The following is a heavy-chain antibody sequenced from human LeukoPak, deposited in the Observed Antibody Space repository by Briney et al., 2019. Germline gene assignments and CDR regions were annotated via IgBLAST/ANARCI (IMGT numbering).Heavy chain of an antibody. CDR2: IYYSGST. D-gene: IGHD6-13*01. V-gene: IGHV4-59*01. CDR3: ARYSSSWSVIDY. Sequence: SETLSLTCTVSGGSISSYYWSWIRQPPGKGLEWIGYIYYSGSTNYNPSLKSRVTISVDTSKNQFSLKLSSVTAADTAVYYCARYSSSWSVIDYWGQGTLVTVSS. CDR1: GGSISSYY. J-gene: IGHJ4*02.